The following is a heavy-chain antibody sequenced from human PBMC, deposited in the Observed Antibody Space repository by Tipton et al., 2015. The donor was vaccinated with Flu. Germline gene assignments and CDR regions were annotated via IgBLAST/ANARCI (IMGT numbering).Heavy chain of an antibody. Sequence: TLSLTCAVYGGSFSGYYWSWIRQPPGKGLEWIGEINHSGSTNYNPSLKSRVTISVDKSKNHFSLRLSSVTAADTALYYCARDLRGYSGYTGGDAFDIWGQGIMVTVSS. CDR2: INHSGST. V-gene: IGHV4-34*01. D-gene: IGHD5-12*01. J-gene: IGHJ3*02. CDR1: GGSFSGYY. CDR3: ARDLRGYSGYTGGDAFDI.